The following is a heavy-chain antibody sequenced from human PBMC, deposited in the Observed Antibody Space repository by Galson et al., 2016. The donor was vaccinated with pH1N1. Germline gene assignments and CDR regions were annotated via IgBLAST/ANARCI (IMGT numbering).Heavy chain of an antibody. CDR3: AREGNYYGSGTYYSLHLGMDV. V-gene: IGHV1-18*01. J-gene: IGHJ6*02. D-gene: IGHD3-10*01. CDR1: GYTFINYG. Sequence: SVKVSCKASGYTFINYGISWVRQAPGQGLEWMGWISAHNDNTNYAQKLQGRVTMTTDTSTSTAYMEMRSLTSDDTAVYYCAREGNYYGSGTYYSLHLGMDVWGQGTTVTVSS. CDR2: ISAHNDNT.